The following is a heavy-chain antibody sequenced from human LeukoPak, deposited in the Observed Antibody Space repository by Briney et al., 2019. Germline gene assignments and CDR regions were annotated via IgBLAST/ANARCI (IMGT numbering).Heavy chain of an antibody. CDR2: IKQDGSEK. Sequence: GGSLRLSCAASGFTFSSYGMSWVRQAPGKGLEWVANIKQDGSEKYYVDSVKGRFTISRDNAKNSLYLQMNSLRAEDTAVYYCARDNIWFGELWSWGQGTLVTVSS. V-gene: IGHV3-7*01. CDR1: GFTFSSYG. D-gene: IGHD3-10*01. J-gene: IGHJ5*02. CDR3: ARDNIWFGELWS.